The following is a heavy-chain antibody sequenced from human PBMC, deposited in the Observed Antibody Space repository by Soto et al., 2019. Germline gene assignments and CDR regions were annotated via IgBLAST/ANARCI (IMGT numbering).Heavy chain of an antibody. Sequence: QVQLVESGGGVVQPGRSLRLSCAASGFTFSSYGIHWVRQAPGKGLEWVAVISYDGSNKYYADSVKGRFTISRDNSKNTLYLQMNSLRAEDTAVDYCAKDHYGTLTGYYGPDYWGQGTLVTVSS. V-gene: IGHV3-30*18. CDR3: AKDHYGTLTGYYGPDY. CDR1: GFTFSSYG. J-gene: IGHJ4*02. CDR2: ISYDGSNK. D-gene: IGHD3-9*01.